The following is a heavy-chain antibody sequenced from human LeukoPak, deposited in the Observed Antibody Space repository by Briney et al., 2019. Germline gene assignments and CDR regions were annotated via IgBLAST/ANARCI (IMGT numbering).Heavy chain of an antibody. J-gene: IGHJ4*02. V-gene: IGHV3-48*02. D-gene: IGHD6-19*01. Sequence: GVLRLSCAASGFTFSSYSMNRVRRAPGKGLEWLSYISSTSGTIYYADSVKGRFTISRDNAKNSLFLQMNSLRDEDTAVYYCALTFHGEWLFRKSFDYWGQGTLVTVSS. CDR1: GFTFSSYS. CDR2: ISSTSGTI. CDR3: ALTFHGEWLFRKSFDY.